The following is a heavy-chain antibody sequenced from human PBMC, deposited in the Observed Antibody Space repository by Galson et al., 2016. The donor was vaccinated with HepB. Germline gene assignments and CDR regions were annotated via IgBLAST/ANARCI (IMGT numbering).Heavy chain of an antibody. V-gene: IGHV3-7*04. CDR3: TREFDL. CDR2: IKKDGSEI. J-gene: IGHJ2*01. CDR1: GFTFNNYG. Sequence: SLRLSCAASGFTFNNYGMSWVRLAPGKGLEWLANIKKDGSEINYVDSVKGRFTISRDNAKNSLFLQMNTLRVEDTAVYYCTREFDLWGRGTQVTVSS.